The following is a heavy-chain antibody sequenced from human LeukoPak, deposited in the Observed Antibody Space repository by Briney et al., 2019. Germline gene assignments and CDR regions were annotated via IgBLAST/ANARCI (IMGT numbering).Heavy chain of an antibody. J-gene: IGHJ1*01. Sequence: PSETLSLTCTVSGGSISSYYWSWIRQPAGKGLEWIGRIYTRGSTNYNPSLKSRVTMSVDTSKNQFSLKLSSVTAADTAVYYCARTIANYDFWSGYYADEYFQHWGQGTLVTVSS. CDR1: GGSISSYY. CDR3: ARTIANYDFWSGYYADEYFQH. CDR2: IYTRGST. V-gene: IGHV4-4*07. D-gene: IGHD3-3*01.